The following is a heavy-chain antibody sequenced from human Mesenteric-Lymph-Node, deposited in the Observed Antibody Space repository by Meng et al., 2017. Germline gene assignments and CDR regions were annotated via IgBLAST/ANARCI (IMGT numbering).Heavy chain of an antibody. J-gene: IGHJ4*02. V-gene: IGHV1-69*13. CDR1: GGTFSSYA. CDR3: ARVYFYGSGSYYPDY. D-gene: IGHD3-10*01. CDR2: IIPIFGTA. Sequence: VKVSCKASGGTFSSYAISWVRQAPGQGLEWMGGIIPIFGTANYAQKFQGRVTITADESTSTAYMELSSLRSEDTAVYYCARVYFYGSGSYYPDYWGQGTLVTGAS.